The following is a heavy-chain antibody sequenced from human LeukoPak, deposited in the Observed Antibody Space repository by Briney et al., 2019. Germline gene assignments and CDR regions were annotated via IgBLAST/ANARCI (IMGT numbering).Heavy chain of an antibody. CDR2: ISVGNGNT. V-gene: IGHV1-18*01. D-gene: IGHD5-12*01. Sequence: GASVKVSCKASGYTFTHYGISWVRQAPGQGLEWMGWISVGNGNTNYLQKFQDRVTLTTDTSTDTAYMELRSLRSDDTAVYYCARASWARAYDADYWGQGTLVTVSS. CDR3: ARASWARAYDADY. CDR1: GYTFTHYG. J-gene: IGHJ4*02.